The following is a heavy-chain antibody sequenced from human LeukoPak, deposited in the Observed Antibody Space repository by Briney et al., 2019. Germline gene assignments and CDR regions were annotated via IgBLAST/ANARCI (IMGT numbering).Heavy chain of an antibody. Sequence: ASVKVSCKASGYTFTSYYMHWVRQAPGQGLEWMGIINPSGGSTSYAQKLQGRVTMTTDTSTSTAYMELRSLRSDGTAVYYCARVVGGHSGSYSSHNWGQGTLVTVSS. V-gene: IGHV1-46*01. CDR2: INPSGGST. CDR1: GYTFTSYY. D-gene: IGHD1-26*01. CDR3: ARVVGGHSGSYSSHN. J-gene: IGHJ4*02.